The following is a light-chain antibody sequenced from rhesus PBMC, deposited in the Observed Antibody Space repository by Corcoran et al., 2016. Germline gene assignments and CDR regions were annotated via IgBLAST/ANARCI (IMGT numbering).Light chain of an antibody. CDR2: KAS. J-gene: IGKJ1*01. CDR3: LKYSSSPLT. V-gene: IGKV1-22*01. CDR1: QGISSW. Sequence: DIQMTQSPSSLSASVGDTVTLTCQASQGISSWLAWYQQKPGTAPKLLIDKASRVQSGVPSRFSGSGSGTDFTLTISILPPEDFATYYCLKYSSSPLTFGQGAKVEIK.